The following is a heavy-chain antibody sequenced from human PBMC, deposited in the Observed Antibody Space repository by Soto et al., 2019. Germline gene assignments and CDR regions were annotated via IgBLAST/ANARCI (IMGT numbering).Heavy chain of an antibody. Sequence: QVQLVESGGGVVQPGRSLRLSCAASGFTFSSYAMHWVRQAPGKGLEWVAVISSDGSDKYYADSVKGRFAISRDNSKNTLYVQLNRMRAEDTALYYCARDRQYGAGFIDVWGLGTTVTVSS. D-gene: IGHD3-10*01. J-gene: IGHJ6*02. CDR1: GFTFSSYA. CDR2: ISSDGSDK. CDR3: ARDRQYGAGFIDV. V-gene: IGHV3-30*09.